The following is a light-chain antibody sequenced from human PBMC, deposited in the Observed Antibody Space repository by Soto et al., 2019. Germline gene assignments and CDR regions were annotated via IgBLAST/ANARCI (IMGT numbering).Light chain of an antibody. V-gene: IGKV3-11*01. J-gene: IGKJ4*01. CDR2: DAS. Sequence: EIVLTQSPATLSLSPGERVTLSCRASQSLSSNLVWYQQKPGQAPRLHIYDASNRATGIPARFSGSGSGTDFTLTISSLEPEDSAVYYCQQRSNWPLTFGGGTKVEIK. CDR3: QQRSNWPLT. CDR1: QSLSSN.